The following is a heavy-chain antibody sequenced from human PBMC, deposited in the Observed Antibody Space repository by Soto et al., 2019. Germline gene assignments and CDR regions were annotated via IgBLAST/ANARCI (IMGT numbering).Heavy chain of an antibody. CDR3: ARLQADTSFDY. J-gene: IGHJ4*02. V-gene: IGHV4-31*03. CDR2: IYYSGST. CDR1: GGSISSGGYY. D-gene: IGHD5-18*01. Sequence: SETLSLTCTVSGGSISSGGYYWSWIRQHPGKGLEWIGYIYYSGSTYYNPSLTSRVTISVDTSKNQFSLKLSSVTAADTALYFCARLQADTSFDYCGQGPLVTVSS.